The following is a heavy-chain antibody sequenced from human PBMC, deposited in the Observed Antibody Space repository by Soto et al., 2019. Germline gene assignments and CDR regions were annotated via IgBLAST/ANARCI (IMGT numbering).Heavy chain of an antibody. Sequence: SETLSLTCRVLGDSIPSYYWSRILQPQGKGLEWIGHIYYSGTSNYNPSLKSRVIILLDTSKNQFSLKLNSVTAADTAVYYCARSITVVRGKPPHEHLIDYWGQG. J-gene: IGHJ4*02. CDR1: GDSIPSYY. D-gene: IGHD3-10*01. CDR2: IYYSGTS. CDR3: ARSITVVRGKPPHEHLIDY. V-gene: IGHV4-59*01.